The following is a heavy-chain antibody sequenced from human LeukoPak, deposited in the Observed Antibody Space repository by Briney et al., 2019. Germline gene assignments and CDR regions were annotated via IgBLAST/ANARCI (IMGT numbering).Heavy chain of an antibody. CDR2: IYYSGST. CDR3: ARGAYSGSFFDY. D-gene: IGHD1-26*01. Sequence: SETLSLTCTVSGGSISSYYWSWIRQPPGKGLEWIGYIYYSGSTNYNPSLKSRVTISVDTSKNQSSLKLSSVTAADTAVYYCARGAYSGSFFDYWGQGTLVTVSS. J-gene: IGHJ4*02. V-gene: IGHV4-59*01. CDR1: GGSISSYY.